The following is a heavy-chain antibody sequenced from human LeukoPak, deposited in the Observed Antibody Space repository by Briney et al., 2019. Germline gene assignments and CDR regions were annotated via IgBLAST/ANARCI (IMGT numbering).Heavy chain of an antibody. Sequence: GGSLRLSCEASEFTASSNYMSWVRQAPGKGLEWVSVIYSDGSTYYADSVKGRFTISRANSKNTLYLQMNSLRAEDTAVYYCARDKAWGQGTLVTVSS. CDR1: EFTASSNY. CDR3: ARDKA. V-gene: IGHV3-53*01. CDR2: IYSDGST. J-gene: IGHJ4*02.